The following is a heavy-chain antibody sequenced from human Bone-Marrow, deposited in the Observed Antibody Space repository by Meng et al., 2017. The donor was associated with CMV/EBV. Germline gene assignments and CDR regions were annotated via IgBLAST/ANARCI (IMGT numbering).Heavy chain of an antibody. V-gene: IGHV3-30*02. CDR2: IRYDGSNK. Sequence: GGSLRLSCAASGFTFSSNGMHWVRQAPGKGLEWVAFIRYDGSNKYYADSVKGRFTISRDNSKNTLYLQMNSLRAEDTAVYYCAKDPAATSYYYDSSGYYGYCGQGTLVTVSS. CDR3: AKDPAATSYYYDSSGYYGY. D-gene: IGHD3-22*01. CDR1: GFTFSSNG. J-gene: IGHJ4*02.